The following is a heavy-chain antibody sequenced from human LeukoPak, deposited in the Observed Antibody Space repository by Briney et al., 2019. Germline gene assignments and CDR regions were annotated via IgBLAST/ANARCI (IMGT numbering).Heavy chain of an antibody. J-gene: IGHJ4*02. D-gene: IGHD6-19*01. CDR1: VYTFTSYD. CDR2: MNPNSGNT. Sequence: ASVTVSFKSSVYTFTSYDINWVRQATGQGLEWMGWMNPNSGNTGYAQKFQGRVTMTRNTSISTAYMELSSLRSEDTAVYYCARATYSSGWYTDYWGQGTLVTVSS. V-gene: IGHV1-8*01. CDR3: ARATYSSGWYTDY.